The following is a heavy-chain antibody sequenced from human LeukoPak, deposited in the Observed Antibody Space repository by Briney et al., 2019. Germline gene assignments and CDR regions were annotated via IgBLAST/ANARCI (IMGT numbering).Heavy chain of an antibody. V-gene: IGHV3-21*01. CDR3: ARGDDYGAYFDY. Sequence: PGGSLRLSCAASGFTFSSYSMNWIRQAPGKGLEWVSSISSSSSYIYYADSVKGRFTISRDNAKNSLYLQMNSLRAEDTAVYYCARGDDYGAYFDYWGQGTLVTVSS. J-gene: IGHJ4*02. CDR2: ISSSSSYI. CDR1: GFTFSSYS. D-gene: IGHD4-17*01.